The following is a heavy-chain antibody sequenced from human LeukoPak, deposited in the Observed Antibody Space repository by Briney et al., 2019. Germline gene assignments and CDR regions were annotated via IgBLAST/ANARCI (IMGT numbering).Heavy chain of an antibody. CDR1: GFTLRSCD. Sequence: TGGSLRLSCTASGFTLRSCDVIGPRRAPGRGLEGLSAISGSGGSTYYADSVKGRFTIYRDNSKNTLYLQMNSMRAEDTAVYYCAKDGWYAEYFQHWGQGTLVTVSS. V-gene: IGHV3-23*01. D-gene: IGHD6-19*01. CDR3: AKDGWYAEYFQH. CDR2: ISGSGGST. J-gene: IGHJ1*01.